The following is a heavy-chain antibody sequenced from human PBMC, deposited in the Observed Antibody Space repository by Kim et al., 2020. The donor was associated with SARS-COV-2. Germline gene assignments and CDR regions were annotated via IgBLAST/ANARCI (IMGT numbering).Heavy chain of an antibody. CDR2: IYYSGST. CDR3: ARQPEYSSSVDY. Sequence: SETLSLTCTVSGGSISSSSYYWGWIRQPPGKGLEWIGSIYYSGSTYYNPSLKSRVTISVDTSKNQFSLKLSSVTAADTAVYYCARQPEYSSSVDYWGQGTLVTVSS. V-gene: IGHV4-39*01. CDR1: GGSISSSSYY. J-gene: IGHJ4*02. D-gene: IGHD6-6*01.